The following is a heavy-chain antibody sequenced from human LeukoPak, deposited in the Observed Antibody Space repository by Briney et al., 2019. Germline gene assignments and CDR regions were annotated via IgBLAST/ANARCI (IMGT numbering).Heavy chain of an antibody. CDR1: GGTFSSYA. J-gene: IGHJ4*02. CDR2: MNPNSGNT. D-gene: IGHD2-2*01. V-gene: IGHV1-8*03. Sequence: ASVKASCKASGGTFSSYAISWVRQAPGQGLEWMGWMNPNSGNTGYAQKFQGRVTITRNTSISTAYMELSSLRSEDTAVYYCARGTRYCSSTSCSYYFDYWGQGTLVTVSS. CDR3: ARGTRYCSSTSCSYYFDY.